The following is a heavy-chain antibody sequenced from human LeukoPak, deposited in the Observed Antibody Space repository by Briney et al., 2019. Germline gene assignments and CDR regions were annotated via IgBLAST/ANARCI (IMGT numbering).Heavy chain of an antibody. Sequence: GGSLRLSCAASGFTFSSYAMSWVRQAPGKGLEWVSAISGSGGSTYYADSVKGRFTISRDNSKNTLYLQMNSLRAEDTAVYYCALRYCSSTSCYSSFGYYMGVWGKGTTVTVSS. CDR3: ALRYCSSTSCYSSFGYYMGV. D-gene: IGHD2-2*01. V-gene: IGHV3-23*01. CDR2: ISGSGGST. CDR1: GFTFSSYA. J-gene: IGHJ6*03.